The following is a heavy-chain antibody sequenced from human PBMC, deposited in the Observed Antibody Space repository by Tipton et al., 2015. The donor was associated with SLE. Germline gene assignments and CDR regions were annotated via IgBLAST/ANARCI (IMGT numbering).Heavy chain of an antibody. CDR2: INWNSGYT. D-gene: IGHD1-26*01. CDR3: AKSRLVGASSLRDYFDY. Sequence: SLRLSCAASGFTIFSFDDFAMHWVRQVPGKGLEWVSGINWNSGYTDYADSVMGRFTISRDNGKKSLYLQMNSLRVEDTAFYYCAKSRLVGASSLRDYFDYWGQGILVTVSS. V-gene: IGHV3-9*01. J-gene: IGHJ4*02. CDR1: GFTIFSFDDFA.